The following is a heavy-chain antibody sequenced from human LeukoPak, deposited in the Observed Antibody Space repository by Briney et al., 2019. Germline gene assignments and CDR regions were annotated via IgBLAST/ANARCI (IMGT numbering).Heavy chain of an antibody. V-gene: IGHV6-1*01. Sequence: SPTLSLTCVISGDSVSINSAAWNWLRQSPSRGLEWLGRTYYRSKWYFNYAVSVKSRISINSDTSKNHFSLQLNSVTPEDTAVYYCASATGDHDYAFDIWGLGTMVTVSS. CDR1: GDSVSINSAA. CDR3: ASATGDHDYAFDI. D-gene: IGHD5-12*01. CDR2: TYYRSKWYF. J-gene: IGHJ3*02.